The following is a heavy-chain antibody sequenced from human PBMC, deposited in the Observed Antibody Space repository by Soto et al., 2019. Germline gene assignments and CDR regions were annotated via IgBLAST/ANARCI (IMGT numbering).Heavy chain of an antibody. D-gene: IGHD3-10*01. Sequence: EMQLLESGGGLEQPGGSLRLSCAASGFTFSSYAMTWVRQAPGKGLEWVSLISGGSSSTYYADSVKGRFTISRDNSKKTLYLQMNSLRAEDTAVYYCAKDFWFGDLLSATYSYGMDVWGQGTSVTVSS. V-gene: IGHV3-23*01. CDR2: ISGGSSST. CDR3: AKDFWFGDLLSATYSYGMDV. J-gene: IGHJ6*02. CDR1: GFTFSSYA.